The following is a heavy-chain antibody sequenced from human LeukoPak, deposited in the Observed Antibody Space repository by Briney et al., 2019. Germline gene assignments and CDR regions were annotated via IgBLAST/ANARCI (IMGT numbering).Heavy chain of an antibody. CDR3: ARAPTTVPPPGVFDI. V-gene: IGHV4-34*01. CDR1: GGSFSGYY. D-gene: IGHD4-17*01. J-gene: IGHJ3*02. CDR2: INHSGST. Sequence: SETLSLTCAVYGGSFSGYYWSWIRQPPGKGLEWIGEINHSGSTNYNPSLKSRVTISVDTSKNQFSLKLSSVTAADTAVYYCARAPTTVPPPGVFDIGGQGKWSP.